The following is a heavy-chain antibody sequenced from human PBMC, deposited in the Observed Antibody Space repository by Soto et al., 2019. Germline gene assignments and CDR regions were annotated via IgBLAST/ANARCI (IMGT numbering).Heavy chain of an antibody. J-gene: IGHJ4*02. CDR1: GGSITRGGYY. CDR3: ARDKARYFAWSPTPLPDY. D-gene: IGHD3-9*01. V-gene: IGHV4-31*03. CDR2: IYNSGTT. Sequence: PSETLSLTCTVSGGSITRGGYYWSWIRQHPGKGLEWIGYIYNSGTTYYNPSLKSRVTISVDTSKNQFSLKLTSVTAADTAVYYCARDKARYFAWSPTPLPDYWGQGTLVTVPS.